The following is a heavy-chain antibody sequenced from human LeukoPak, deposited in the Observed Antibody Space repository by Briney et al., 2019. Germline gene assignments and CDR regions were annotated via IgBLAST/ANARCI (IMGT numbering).Heavy chain of an antibody. Sequence: GGSLRLSCAASGFTFTTYWMHWVRQAPGKGLVWVSHINSDGSNTSYADSVKGRFTISRDNAKNTLYLQMNSLRAEDTAVYYCARDAVDTANAVWGQGTTVTVSS. D-gene: IGHD5-18*01. CDR2: INSDGSNT. V-gene: IGHV3-74*01. CDR1: GFTFTTYW. CDR3: ARDAVDTANAV. J-gene: IGHJ6*02.